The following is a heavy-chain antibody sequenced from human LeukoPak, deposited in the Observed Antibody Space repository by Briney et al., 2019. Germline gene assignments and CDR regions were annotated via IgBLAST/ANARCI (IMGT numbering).Heavy chain of an antibody. CDR2: INHSGST. Sequence: SETLSLTCAVYGGSFSGYYWSWIRQPPGKGLEWIGEINHSGSTNYNPSLKSRVTISVDTSKNQFSLKLSSVTAADTAVYYCARVSYCSTTSCPYYFDYWGQGTLVTVSS. D-gene: IGHD2-2*01. V-gene: IGHV4-34*01. CDR3: ARVSYCSTTSCPYYFDY. J-gene: IGHJ4*02. CDR1: GGSFSGYY.